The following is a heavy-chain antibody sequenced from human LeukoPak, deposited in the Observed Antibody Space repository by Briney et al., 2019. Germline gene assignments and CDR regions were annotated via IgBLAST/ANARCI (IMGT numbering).Heavy chain of an antibody. Sequence: SETLSLTCTVSGGSISSYYWSWIRQPPGKGLECIGYIYYSGSTNYNPSLKSRVTISVDTSKNQFSLKLSSVTAADTAAYYCARHEGSSGWYYFDHWGQGTLVTVSS. CDR1: GGSISSYY. J-gene: IGHJ4*02. D-gene: IGHD6-19*01. CDR2: IYYSGST. CDR3: ARHEGSSGWYYFDH. V-gene: IGHV4-59*08.